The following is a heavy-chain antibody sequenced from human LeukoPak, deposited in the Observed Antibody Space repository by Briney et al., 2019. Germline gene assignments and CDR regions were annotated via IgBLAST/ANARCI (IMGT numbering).Heavy chain of an antibody. CDR3: ARCVVTFGGVGGISGAHGMDV. V-gene: IGHV4-39*01. Sequence: PSETLSLTCTVSGGSISSSSYYWGWIRQPPGKGLEWIGSIYYSGSTYYNPSLKSRVTISVDTSKNQFSLKLSSVTAADTAVYYCARCVVTFGGVGGISGAHGMDVWGQGTKVIVSS. CDR2: IYYSGST. D-gene: IGHD3-16*01. J-gene: IGHJ6*02. CDR1: GGSISSSSYY.